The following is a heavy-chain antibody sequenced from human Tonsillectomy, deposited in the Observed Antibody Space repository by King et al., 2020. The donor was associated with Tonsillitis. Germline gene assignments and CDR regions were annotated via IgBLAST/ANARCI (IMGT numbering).Heavy chain of an antibody. J-gene: IGHJ6*02. D-gene: IGHD6-19*01. CDR3: TRGRAAVANYYYNGMDV. CDR2: TRSKVYGGTT. Sequence: VQLVESGGGLVKPGRSLRLSCTGSGFTFGDYAMSWFRQAPGKGLQWVGFTRSKVYGGTTEYVASVKGRFTISRDDSTSIAYLQMTSLKTEDTAVYYCTRGRAAVANYYYNGMDVWGQGTTVTVSS. CDR1: GFTFGDYA. V-gene: IGHV3-49*05.